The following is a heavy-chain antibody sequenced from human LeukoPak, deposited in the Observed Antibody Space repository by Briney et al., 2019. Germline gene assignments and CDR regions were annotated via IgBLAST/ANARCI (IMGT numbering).Heavy chain of an antibody. CDR3: ARKTPGTSVDV. Sequence: SETLSLTCTVSGDSISNSAYYWVRIRQPPGKGLEWIGTIANTGNTYSNPSLESRVTISIDTSKTQISLKLTSVTAADTAVFYCARKTPGTSVDVWGQGTPVTVSS. D-gene: IGHD3-10*01. CDR2: IANTGNT. J-gene: IGHJ6*02. CDR1: GDSISNSAYY. V-gene: IGHV4-39*01.